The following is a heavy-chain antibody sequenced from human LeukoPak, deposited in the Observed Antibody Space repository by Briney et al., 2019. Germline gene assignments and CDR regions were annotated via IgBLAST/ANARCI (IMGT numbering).Heavy chain of an antibody. Sequence: SETLSLTCTVSGYSISSGYYWGWIRQPPGNGLEWIGSIYHSGSTYYNPSLKSRVTISVDTSKNQFSLKLSSVTAADTAVYYCARDVVVPAANSSDYWGQGTLVTVSS. D-gene: IGHD2-2*01. CDR1: GYSISSGYY. CDR2: IYHSGST. J-gene: IGHJ4*02. V-gene: IGHV4-38-2*02. CDR3: ARDVVVPAANSSDY.